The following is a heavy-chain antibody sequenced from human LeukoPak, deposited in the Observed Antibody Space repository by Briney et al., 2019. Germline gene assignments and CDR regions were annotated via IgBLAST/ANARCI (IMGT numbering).Heavy chain of an antibody. V-gene: IGHV1-8*01. CDR3: ASSVDGYSGYDLDY. D-gene: IGHD5-12*01. CDR2: MNPNSGNT. Sequence: ASVKVSCKAPGYTFTSYDINWVRQATGQGLEWMGWMNPNSGNTGYAQKFQGRVTMTRNTSISTAYMELSSLRSEDTAVYYCASSVDGYSGYDLDYWGQGTLVTVSS. J-gene: IGHJ4*02. CDR1: GYTFTSYD.